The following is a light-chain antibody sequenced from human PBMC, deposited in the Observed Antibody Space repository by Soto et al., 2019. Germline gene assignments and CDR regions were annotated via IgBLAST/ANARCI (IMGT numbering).Light chain of an antibody. V-gene: IGKV3-11*01. CDR2: DAS. CDR1: QSVSSY. J-gene: IGKJ5*01. Sequence: DIVLTQSLATLSLSPGERATLSCRASQSVSSYLAWYQQKPGQAPRLLIYDASNRATGIPARFSGSGSGTDFTLTISSLQPEDFPTYYFQQSYTTLTFGQGTRLEIK. CDR3: QQSYTTLT.